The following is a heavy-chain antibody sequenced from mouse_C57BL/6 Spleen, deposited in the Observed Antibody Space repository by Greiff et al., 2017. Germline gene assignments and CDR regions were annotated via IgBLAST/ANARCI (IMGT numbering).Heavy chain of an antibody. D-gene: IGHD1-1*01. J-gene: IGHJ4*01. CDR1: GYTFTSYG. V-gene: IGHV1-81*01. CDR2: IYPRSGNT. CDR3: SRSTVVDYAMDD. Sequence: QVQLQQSGAELARPGASVKLSCKASGYTFTSYGISWVKQRTGQGLEWIGEIYPRSGNTYYNEKFKGKATLTADKSSSTAYIELRSLTSEDSAVSFCSRSTVVDYAMDDWGQGTSVTVSS.